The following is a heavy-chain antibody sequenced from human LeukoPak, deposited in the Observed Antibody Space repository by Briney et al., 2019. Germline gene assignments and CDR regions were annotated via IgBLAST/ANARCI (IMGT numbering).Heavy chain of an antibody. CDR2: IIPIFGTA. D-gene: IGHD5-24*01. V-gene: IGHV1-69*06. CDR1: GGTFSSYA. Sequence: GASVKVSCKSSGGTFSSYAISWVRQAPGQGLEWMGGIIPIFGTANYAQKFQGRVTITADKSTSTAYMELSSLRYDDTAVYYCARTEEDGFDYWGQGTPVTVSS. CDR3: ARTEEDGFDY. J-gene: IGHJ4*02.